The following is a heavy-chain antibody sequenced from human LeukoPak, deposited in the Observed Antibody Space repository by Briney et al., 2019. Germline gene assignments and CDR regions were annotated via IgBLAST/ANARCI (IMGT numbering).Heavy chain of an antibody. J-gene: IGHJ6*02. CDR3: AKDAGTYYYGLDV. V-gene: IGHV3-30*18. CDR1: GIAFSRYG. Sequence: GGSLRLSCAASGIAFSRYGMHWVRQAPGKGLEWVAVLSYDGSKKYYADSVEGRFTISRDNSKNTLYLQMNSLRTEDTAMYYCAKDAGTYYYGLDVWGQGTTVTVSS. CDR2: LSYDGSKK.